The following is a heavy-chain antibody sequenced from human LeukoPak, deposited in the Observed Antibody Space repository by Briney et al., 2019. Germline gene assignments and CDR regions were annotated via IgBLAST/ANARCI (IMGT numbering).Heavy chain of an antibody. V-gene: IGHV1-24*01. J-gene: IGHJ3*02. Sequence: VASVKVSCKVSGYTLNELSMHWVRQTPGKGLEWMGGLDPEDGETIYAQMFQGRVTMTEDTSTDTAYMELGRLTSGDTAVYFCATSLYDYYYDNSGLRSYHSFDIWGQGTMVTVSS. CDR3: ATSLYDYYYDNSGLRSYHSFDI. D-gene: IGHD3-22*01. CDR1: GYTLNELS. CDR2: LDPEDGET.